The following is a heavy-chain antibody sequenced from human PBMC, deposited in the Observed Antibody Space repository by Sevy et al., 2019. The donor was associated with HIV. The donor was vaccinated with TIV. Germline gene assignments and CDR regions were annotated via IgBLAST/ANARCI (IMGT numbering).Heavy chain of an antibody. CDR1: GFTFSDPW. V-gene: IGHV3-30*18. J-gene: IGHJ6*02. CDR2: ISYHGRDK. Sequence: GGSLRLSCLASGFTFSDPWMSWVRQAPGKGLEWVAVISYHGRDKFYAESVKGRSTISRDNSKNMLYLQMNSLRAEDTAVYYCAKDFTGYNGMDVWGQGTMVTVSS. CDR3: AKDFTGYNGMDV. D-gene: IGHD3-9*01.